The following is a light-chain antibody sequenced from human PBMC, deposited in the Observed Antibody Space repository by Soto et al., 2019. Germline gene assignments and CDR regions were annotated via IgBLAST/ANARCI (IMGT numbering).Light chain of an antibody. J-gene: IGLJ3*02. CDR2: EVS. CDR3: TSYVGSSIRV. V-gene: IGLV2-14*01. Sequence: QSALTQPPSVSGSPGQSITISCTGTSSDVGGYKYVSWYQQHPGKAPKLMIYEVSNRPSGVSDRFSGSKSGNTASLTISGLQAEDEADYYCTSYVGSSIRVFGGGTKVTVL. CDR1: SSDVGGYKY.